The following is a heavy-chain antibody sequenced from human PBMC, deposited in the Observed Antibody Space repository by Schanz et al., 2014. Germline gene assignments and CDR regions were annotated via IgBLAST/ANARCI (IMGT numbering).Heavy chain of an antibody. CDR1: GYTLTAYY. CDR2: INPDSGGT. J-gene: IGHJ4*02. V-gene: IGHV1-2*02. Sequence: QVQLVQSGAEVKKPGASVKVSCKASGYTLTAYYMHWVRQAPGQGLEWMGWINPDSGGTNYAQKFQGRVTMTTDTSTSTVYMELRSLRSDDTAVYYCARDRDQWDGNFCDFWGQGTLVTVSS. D-gene: IGHD1-26*01. CDR3: ARDRDQWDGNFCDF.